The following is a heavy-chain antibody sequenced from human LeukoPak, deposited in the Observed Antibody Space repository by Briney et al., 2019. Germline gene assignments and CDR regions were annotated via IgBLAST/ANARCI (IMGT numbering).Heavy chain of an antibody. Sequence: SETLSLTCAVSGGSITSSTWWSWVRQSPEKGLEWIGEIYHSGSTNYNPSLKSRVTISVDTSKNQFSLKLSSVTAADTAVYYCARDVRQIAAAYWYFDLWGRGTLVTVSS. CDR2: IYHSGST. CDR1: GGSITSSTW. J-gene: IGHJ2*01. D-gene: IGHD6-13*01. CDR3: ARDVRQIAAAYWYFDL. V-gene: IGHV4-4*02.